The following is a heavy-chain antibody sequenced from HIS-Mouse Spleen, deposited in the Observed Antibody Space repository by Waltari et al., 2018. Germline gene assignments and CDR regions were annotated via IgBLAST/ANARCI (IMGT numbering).Heavy chain of an antibody. CDR3: AREIPYSSSWYDWYFDL. CDR1: GGSLRRTRYY. J-gene: IGHJ2*01. D-gene: IGHD6-13*01. V-gene: IGHV4-39*07. Sequence: QLQLQESGPGLVKPSATLSLPCPVPGGSLRRTRYYLGWIRQPPGKGLEWIGSIYYSGSTYYNPSLKSRVTISVDTSKNQFSLKLSSVTAADTAVYYCAREIPYSSSWYDWYFDLWGRGTLVTVSS. CDR2: IYYSGST.